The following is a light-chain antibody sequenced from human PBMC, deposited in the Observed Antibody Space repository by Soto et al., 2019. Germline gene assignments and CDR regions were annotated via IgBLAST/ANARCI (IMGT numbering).Light chain of an antibody. CDR1: QSVTINY. CDR3: QQRSNWPIT. CDR2: GAS. J-gene: IGKJ5*01. Sequence: IVFRQSPCTLSLYQGEKATLSCRASQSVTINYLAWYQQKPGQAPRLLIYGASSRATGIPDRFSGSGSGTDFTLTISSLEPEDFAVYYCQQRSNWPITFGQGTRLEI. V-gene: IGKV3D-20*02.